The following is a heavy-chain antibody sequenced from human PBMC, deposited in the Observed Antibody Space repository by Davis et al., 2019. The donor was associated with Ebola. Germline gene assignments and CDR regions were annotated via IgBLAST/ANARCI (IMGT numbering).Heavy chain of an antibody. J-gene: IGHJ4*02. Sequence: AASVKVSCKASGYTFTDYYMHWVRQAPGQGLEWMGWINPNSGSTNYAQKFEAWVTMTRDTSISTVYMELSSLRSEDTAVYYCARRVGARSGFDYWGRGTLVTVSS. D-gene: IGHD1-26*01. CDR2: INPNSGST. CDR3: ARRVGARSGFDY. CDR1: GYTFTDYY. V-gene: IGHV1-2*04.